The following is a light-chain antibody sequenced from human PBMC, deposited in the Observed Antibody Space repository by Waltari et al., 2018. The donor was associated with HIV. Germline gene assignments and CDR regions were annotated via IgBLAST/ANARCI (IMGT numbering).Light chain of an antibody. CDR1: NFRTKS. Sequence: YVLTQPPSVSVAPGKTAKITCGGNNFRTKSVHWYQQKPGQAPVLIIYDSGDRPSGIPERFSGSDSGNTATLTISRVEAGDEADYYCQVWDSTTDHYVFGSGTKVTVL. J-gene: IGLJ1*01. V-gene: IGLV3-21*04. CDR2: DSG. CDR3: QVWDSTTDHYV.